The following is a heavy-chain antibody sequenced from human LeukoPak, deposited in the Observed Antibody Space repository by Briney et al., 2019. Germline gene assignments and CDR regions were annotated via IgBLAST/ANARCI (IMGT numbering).Heavy chain of an antibody. V-gene: IGHV3-9*01. Sequence: PGGSLRLSCAASGFTFSTYAMNWVRQAPGKGLEWVSGISWNSGSIGYADSVKGRFTISRDNAKNSLYLQMNSLRAEDTALYYCAKDGGGYYGSGSYSYYYYMDVWGKGTTVTISS. J-gene: IGHJ6*03. CDR1: GFTFSTYA. CDR3: AKDGGGYYGSGSYSYYYYMDV. CDR2: ISWNSGSI. D-gene: IGHD3-10*01.